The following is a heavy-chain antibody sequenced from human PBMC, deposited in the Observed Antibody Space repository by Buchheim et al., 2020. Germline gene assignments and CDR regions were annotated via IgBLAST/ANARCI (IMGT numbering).Heavy chain of an antibody. CDR2: IDPSDSYS. CDR3: ARTRRSSRGDFDY. Sequence: EVQLVQSGAEVKKPGESLRISCKGSGYLFTNYWISRVRQMPGKGPEWMGMIDPSDSYSNYSPSFQGHVTISADKPISTAYLQWSSLKAWDTAMYYCARTRRSSRGDFDYWGQGTL. V-gene: IGHV5-10-1*01. CDR1: GYLFTNYW. J-gene: IGHJ4*02. D-gene: IGHD1-26*01.